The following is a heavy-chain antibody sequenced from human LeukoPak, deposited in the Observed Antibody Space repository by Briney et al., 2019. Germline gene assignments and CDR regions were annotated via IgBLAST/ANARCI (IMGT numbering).Heavy chain of an antibody. D-gene: IGHD6-19*01. CDR1: GFIFSDYY. Sequence: PGGSLRLSCAASGFIFSDYYMSWIRQAPGKGLEWVSYIDSSSSYTNYADSVKGRFSISRDNAKNSLYLQMNSLRAEDTAVYYCARGKLSSGWYDDWGQGTLVTVSS. CDR2: IDSSSSYT. J-gene: IGHJ4*02. CDR3: ARGKLSSGWYDD. V-gene: IGHV3-11*06.